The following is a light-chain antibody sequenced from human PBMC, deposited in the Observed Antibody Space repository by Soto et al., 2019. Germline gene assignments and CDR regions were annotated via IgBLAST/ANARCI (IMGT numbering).Light chain of an antibody. CDR3: QQFGSPFT. V-gene: IGKV3-20*01. CDR2: GAS. Sequence: EIVLTQSPGTLSLSPGERATLSCRASQSVSSSYLAWYQHKPGQAPRLLIYGASTRATGIPYRFSGSGSGTDFTLTISRLEPEDFAVYFSQQFGSPFTFGPGTKVDLK. CDR1: QSVSSSY. J-gene: IGKJ3*01.